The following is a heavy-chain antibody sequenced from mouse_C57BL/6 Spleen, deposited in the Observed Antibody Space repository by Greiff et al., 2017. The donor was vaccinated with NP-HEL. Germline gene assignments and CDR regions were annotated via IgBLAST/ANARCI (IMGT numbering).Heavy chain of an antibody. CDR2: ISSGGDYI. Sequence: EVQLVESGEGLVKPGGSLKLSCAASGFTFSSYAMSWVRQTPEKRLEWVAYISSGGDYIYYADTVKGRFTISRDNARNTLYLQMSSLKSEDTAMYYCTRVYYYGSSYVYWYFDVWGTGTTVTVSS. D-gene: IGHD1-1*01. CDR3: TRVYYYGSSYVYWYFDV. CDR1: GFTFSSYA. V-gene: IGHV5-9-1*02. J-gene: IGHJ1*03.